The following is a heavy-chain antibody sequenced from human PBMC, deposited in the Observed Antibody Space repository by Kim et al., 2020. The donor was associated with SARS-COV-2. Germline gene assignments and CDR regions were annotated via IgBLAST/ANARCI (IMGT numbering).Heavy chain of an antibody. D-gene: IGHD6-19*01. J-gene: IGHJ4*02. V-gene: IGHV4-39*01. CDR1: GGSISSSSYY. CDR3: SGHNREWLVLVRYYFDY. Sequence: SETLSLTCTVSGGSISSSSYYWGWIRQPPGKGLEWIGSINYSGSTYYNPSLKSRVTISVDTSKNQFSLKLSSVTAAVSAGYYCSGHNREWLVLVRYYFDYWGQGTLVTVSS. CDR2: INYSGST.